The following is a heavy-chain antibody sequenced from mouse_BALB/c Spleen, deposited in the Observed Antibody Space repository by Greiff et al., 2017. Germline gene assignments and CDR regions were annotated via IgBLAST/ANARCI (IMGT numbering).Heavy chain of an antibody. J-gene: IGHJ1*01. CDR2: IDPANGNT. CDR3: ARLGYDYDRDFDV. CDR1: GFNIKDTY. V-gene: IGHV14-3*02. Sequence: VQLQQSGAELVKPGASVKLSCTASGFNIKDTYMHWVKQRPEQGLEWIGRIDPANGNTKYDPKFQGKATITADTSSNTAYLQLSSLTSEDTAVYYCARLGYDYDRDFDVWGAGTTVTVSS. D-gene: IGHD2-4*01.